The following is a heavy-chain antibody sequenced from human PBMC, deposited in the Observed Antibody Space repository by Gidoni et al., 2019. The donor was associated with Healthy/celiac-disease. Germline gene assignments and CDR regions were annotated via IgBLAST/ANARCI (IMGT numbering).Heavy chain of an antibody. CDR1: GGTFSSYA. J-gene: IGHJ5*02. Sequence: QVQLVQSGAEVKKPGSSVKVSCKASGGTFSSYAISWVRQAPGHGLEWMGGIIPIFGTANYAQKFQGRVTITADKSTSTAYMELSSLRSEDTAVYYCAREDYYDSSGARPRFFDPWGQGTLVTVSS. CDR3: AREDYYDSSGARPRFFDP. D-gene: IGHD3-22*01. CDR2: IIPIFGTA. V-gene: IGHV1-69*06.